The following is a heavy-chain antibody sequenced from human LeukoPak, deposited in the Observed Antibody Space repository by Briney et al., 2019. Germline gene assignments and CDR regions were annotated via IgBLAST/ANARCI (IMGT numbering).Heavy chain of an antibody. D-gene: IGHD5-24*01. CDR3: ARGAGYNYPYYFDY. V-gene: IGHV3-53*01. CDR2: IYGGGNI. CDR1: GFTFSSNY. Sequence: GGSLRLSCAASGFTFSSNYKNWVRQAPGKGLEWVSVIYGGGNIYCEDSVKGRFTISRDNSKNTLYLQMNSLRAEDTAVYYCARGAGYNYPYYFDYWGQGTLVTVSS. J-gene: IGHJ4*02.